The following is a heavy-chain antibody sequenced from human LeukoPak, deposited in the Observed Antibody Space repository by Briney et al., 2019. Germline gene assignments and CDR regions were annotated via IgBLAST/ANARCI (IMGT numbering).Heavy chain of an antibody. V-gene: IGHV4-31*03. Sequence: PSETLSLTCTVSGGSISSGGYYWSWIRQHPGKGLEWIGYIYYSGSTYYNPSLKSRVTISVDTSKNQFSLKLSFVTAADTAVYYCARSVDTAMVPTPGPLDYWGQGTLVTVSS. CDR2: IYYSGST. D-gene: IGHD5-18*01. CDR1: GGSISSGGYY. CDR3: ARSVDTAMVPTPGPLDY. J-gene: IGHJ4*02.